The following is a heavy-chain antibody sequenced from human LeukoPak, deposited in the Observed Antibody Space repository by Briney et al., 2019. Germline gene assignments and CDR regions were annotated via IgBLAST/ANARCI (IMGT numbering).Heavy chain of an antibody. CDR1: GGTFSSYS. D-gene: IGHD5-18*01. CDR2: IITIFGKA. J-gene: IGHJ6*04. V-gene: IGHV1-69*06. Sequence: ASVKVSCKASGGTFSSYSISWVRQAPGQGREWMGGIITIFGKANYAQKFQGRVTITADKSTSTAYMELSSLRSEDTAVYYCAREDTAMVMDVWGKGTTVTVSS. CDR3: AREDTAMVMDV.